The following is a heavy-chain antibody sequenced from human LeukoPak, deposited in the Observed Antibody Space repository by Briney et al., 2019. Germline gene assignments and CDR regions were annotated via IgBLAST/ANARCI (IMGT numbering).Heavy chain of an antibody. D-gene: IGHD3-22*01. CDR1: GFTFSSYA. Sequence: GRSLRLSCAASGFTFSSYAMHWVRQAPGKGLEWVAVISYDGSNKYYANSVKGRFTISRDNSKNTLYLQMNSLRAEDTAVYYCAKAPVPYDSSGYPDYWGQGTLVTVSS. CDR2: ISYDGSNK. CDR3: AKAPVPYDSSGYPDY. J-gene: IGHJ4*02. V-gene: IGHV3-30*18.